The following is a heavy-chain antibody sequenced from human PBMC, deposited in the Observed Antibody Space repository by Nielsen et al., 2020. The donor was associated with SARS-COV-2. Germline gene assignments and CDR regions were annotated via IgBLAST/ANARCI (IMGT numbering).Heavy chain of an antibody. CDR2: IYYSGST. J-gene: IGHJ4*02. D-gene: IGHD3-9*01. V-gene: IGHV4-59*01. Sequence: SETLSLTCTVSGGSISSYYWSWIRQPPGKGLEWIGYIYYSGSTNYNPSLKSRVTISVDTSKNQFSLKLSSVTAADTAVYYCARRAPYYDILTGSHAYDYWGQGTLVTVSS. CDR1: GGSISSYY. CDR3: ARRAPYYDILTGSHAYDY.